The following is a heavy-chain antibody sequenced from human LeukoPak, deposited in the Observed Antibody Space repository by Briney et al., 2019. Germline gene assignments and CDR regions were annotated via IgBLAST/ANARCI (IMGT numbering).Heavy chain of an antibody. CDR3: GALMTTVSDFDY. Sequence: GGSLRLSCAASGFNLSSHSMNWVRQAPGKGPEWVSYIGSSSAIIYYADSVKGRFTISRDNAKNSLYLQMTSLRAEDTAIYYCGALMTTVSDFDYWGQGTLVTVSS. J-gene: IGHJ4*02. D-gene: IGHD4-17*01. CDR1: GFNLSSHS. CDR2: IGSSSAII. V-gene: IGHV3-48*01.